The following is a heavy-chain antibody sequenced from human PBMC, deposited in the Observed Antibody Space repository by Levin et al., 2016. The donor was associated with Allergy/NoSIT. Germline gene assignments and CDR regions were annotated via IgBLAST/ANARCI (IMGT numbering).Heavy chain of an antibody. J-gene: IGHJ6*03. CDR2: IYYSGST. V-gene: IGHV4-31*02. CDR3: VRDNAVTIFGVVRGSYYMDV. D-gene: IGHD3-3*01. Sequence: RQPPGKGLEWIGYIYYSGSTYYNPSLKSRVTISVDTSKNQFSLKLSSVTAADTAVYYCVRDNAVTIFGVVRGSYYMDVWGKGTTVTVSS.